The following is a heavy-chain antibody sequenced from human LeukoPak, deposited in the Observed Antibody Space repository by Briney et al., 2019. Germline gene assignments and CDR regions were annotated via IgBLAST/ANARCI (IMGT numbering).Heavy chain of an antibody. Sequence: SETLSLTCAVYGGTFSGYYWSWIRQPPGKGLEWIGEINPSGSTNYNPSLKSRGTISVDTAKNQFSLKLSSVTAADTAVYYCARGCILWLKGYFDYWGQGTLVTVSS. CDR2: INPSGST. CDR3: ARGCILWLKGYFDY. J-gene: IGHJ4*02. CDR1: GGTFSGYY. D-gene: IGHD2-21*01. V-gene: IGHV4-34*01.